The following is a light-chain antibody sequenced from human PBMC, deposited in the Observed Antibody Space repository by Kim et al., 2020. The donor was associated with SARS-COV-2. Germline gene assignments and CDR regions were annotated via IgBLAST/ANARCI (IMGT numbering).Light chain of an antibody. J-gene: IGLJ3*02. V-gene: IGLV4-60*03. Sequence: QPVLTQSSSASASLGSSVKLTCTLSSGHSTYMIAWHQHQPGKARRYLMTLEGGGTFRKGSRVPERFSGSSSGADRYLTISNVQSEDEATYYCETWDSDTPLVFGAGTQLTVL. CDR2: LEGGGTF. CDR1: SGHSTYM. CDR3: ETWDSDTPLV.